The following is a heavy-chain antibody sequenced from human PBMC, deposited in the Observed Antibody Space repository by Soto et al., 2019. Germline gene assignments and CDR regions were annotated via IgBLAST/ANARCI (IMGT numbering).Heavy chain of an antibody. CDR1: SASISSYY. J-gene: IGHJ6*03. Sequence: SETLSLTCTVCSASISSYYWSWIRQPPGKGLEWIGYIYYSGSTNYNPSLKSRVTISVDTSKNQFSLKLSSVPAADTAVHYCAGERRGAIQLKSKGYYYYYMAVWGKGTTVTVS. CDR2: IYYSGST. D-gene: IGHD5-18*01. CDR3: AGERRGAIQLKSKGYYYYYMAV. V-gene: IGHV4-59*01.